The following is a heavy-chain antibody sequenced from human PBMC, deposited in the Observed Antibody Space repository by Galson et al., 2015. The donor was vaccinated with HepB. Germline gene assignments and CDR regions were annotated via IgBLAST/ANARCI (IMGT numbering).Heavy chain of an antibody. CDR3: ARGLGYCSGGSCPRGWFDP. D-gene: IGHD2-15*01. J-gene: IGHJ5*02. Sequence: SVKVSCKASGYTFTSYAMHWVRQAPGQRLEWMGWINAGNGNTKYSQKFQGRVTITRDTSASTAYMELSSLRPEDTAVYYCARGLGYCSGGSCPRGWFDPWGQGTLVTVSS. V-gene: IGHV1-3*01. CDR1: GYTFTSYA. CDR2: INAGNGNT.